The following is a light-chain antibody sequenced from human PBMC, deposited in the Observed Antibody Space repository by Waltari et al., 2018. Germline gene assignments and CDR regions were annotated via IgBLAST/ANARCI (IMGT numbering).Light chain of an antibody. CDR1: QGISRH. V-gene: IGKV1-9*01. CDR3: QKLDNYPPPT. J-gene: IGKJ5*01. CDR2: DVS. Sequence: DFQLTQSPSFLSASVGDRVTITFRASQGISRHLAWYQQKPGEAPTLLIDDVSTLQSGVPSRFSGSGFGTEFTLTISSLQPEDSATYYCQKLDNYPPPTFGQGTWLEI.